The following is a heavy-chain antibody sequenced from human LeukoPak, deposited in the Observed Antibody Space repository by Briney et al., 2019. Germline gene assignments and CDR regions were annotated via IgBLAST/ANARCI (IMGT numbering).Heavy chain of an antibody. J-gene: IGHJ3*02. CDR1: GYTFTSYG. CDR3: ARSYDILTGYWSFDI. CDR2: ISAYNGNT. D-gene: IGHD3-9*01. Sequence: ASVKVSCKASGYTFTSYGISWVRQAPGQGLEWMGWISAYNGNTNYAQKLQGRVTMTTDTSTSTAYMELRSLRSDDTAVYYCARSYDILTGYWSFDIWGQGTMVTVSS. V-gene: IGHV1-18*04.